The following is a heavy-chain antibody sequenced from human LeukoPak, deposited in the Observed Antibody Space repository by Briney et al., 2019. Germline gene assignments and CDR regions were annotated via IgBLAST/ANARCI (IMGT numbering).Heavy chain of an antibody. CDR2: ITSSGSII. CDR1: GFTFSDYY. J-gene: IGHJ4*02. D-gene: IGHD3-22*01. Sequence: PGGSLRLSCAASGFTFSDYYMSWIRQAPGKGLEWVSYITSSGSIIYYVDSVQGRFTISRDNAKNSLYLQMNSLRAEDTAVYYCARVGYYYDIPDFDYWGQGTLVTVSS. V-gene: IGHV3-11*04. CDR3: ARVGYYYDIPDFDY.